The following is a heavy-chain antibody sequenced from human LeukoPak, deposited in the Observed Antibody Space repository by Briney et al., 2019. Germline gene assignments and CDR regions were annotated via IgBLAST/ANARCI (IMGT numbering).Heavy chain of an antibody. CDR2: INHSGST. J-gene: IGHJ4*02. V-gene: IGHV4-34*01. CDR1: GGSISGYY. Sequence: PSETLSLTCTVSGGSISGYYWSWIRQPPGKGLEWIGEINHSGSTNYNPSLKSRVTISVDTSKNQFSLKLSSVTAADTAVYYCAMASYGSGRFDYWGQGTLVTVSS. D-gene: IGHD5-18*01. CDR3: AMASYGSGRFDY.